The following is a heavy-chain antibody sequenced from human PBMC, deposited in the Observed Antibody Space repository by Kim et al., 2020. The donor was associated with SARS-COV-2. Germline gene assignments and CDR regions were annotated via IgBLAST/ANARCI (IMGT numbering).Heavy chain of an antibody. V-gene: IGHV3-33*01. CDR3: ARGWIHLWYSSPDKYFDH. CDR2: IWFDGTNK. CDR1: GFTFSRYG. Sequence: GGSLRLSCATSGFTFSRYGMHWVRQAPGKGLEWVAFIWFDGTNKHYADSVKGRFTISRDNSKNTLSLQMNSLRAEDTAVYYCARGWIHLWYSSPDKYFDHWGQGTLVTVSS. D-gene: IGHD5-18*01. J-gene: IGHJ4*02.